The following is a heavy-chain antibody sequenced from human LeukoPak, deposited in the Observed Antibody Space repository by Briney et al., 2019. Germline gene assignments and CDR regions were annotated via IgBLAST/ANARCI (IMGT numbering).Heavy chain of an antibody. D-gene: IGHD3-22*01. V-gene: IGHV4-39*07. CDR3: ARVGDYNDSSGYYFDY. CDR1: GGSISSSSYY. CDR2: IYYSGST. J-gene: IGHJ4*02. Sequence: TPSETLSLTCTVSGGSISSSSYYWGWIRQPPGKGLEWIGSIYYSGSTYYNPSLKSRVTISVDTSKNQFSLKLSSVTAADTAVYYCARVGDYNDSSGYYFDYWGQGTLVTVSS.